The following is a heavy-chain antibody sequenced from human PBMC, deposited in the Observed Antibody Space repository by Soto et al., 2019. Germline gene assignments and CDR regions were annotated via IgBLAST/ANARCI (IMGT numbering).Heavy chain of an antibody. J-gene: IGHJ4*02. CDR3: AKASLGTCSGARCYYFDY. V-gene: IGHV3-23*01. D-gene: IGHD2-15*01. CDR1: GFTFSSYA. Sequence: EVHLLESGGGLVQPGGSLRLSCAASGFTFSSYAMSWVRQAPGKGLEWVATFSGGVDTTFNADSVKGRFTISRDNSRNTLSLRMSSLTAGDTDMYSCAKASLGTCSGARCYYFDYWGQGTLVTVSS. CDR2: FSGGVDTT.